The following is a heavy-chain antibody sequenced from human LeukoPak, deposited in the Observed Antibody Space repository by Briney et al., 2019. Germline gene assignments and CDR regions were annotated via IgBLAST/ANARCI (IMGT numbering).Heavy chain of an antibody. D-gene: IGHD2-15*01. J-gene: IGHJ4*02. CDR3: TTGQLLLLGFDY. CDR2: IKSKTVGGTT. V-gene: IGHV3-15*01. Sequence: PGGSLRLSCAASGFTFSNAWMSWVRQAPGKGLEWVGRIKSKTVGGTTDYAAPVKGRFTISRDDSKNTLYLQMNSLKTEDTAVYYCTTGQLLLLGFDYWGQGTLVTVSS. CDR1: GFTFSNAW.